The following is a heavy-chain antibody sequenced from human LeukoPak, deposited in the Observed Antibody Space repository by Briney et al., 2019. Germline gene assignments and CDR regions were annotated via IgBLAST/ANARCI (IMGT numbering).Heavy chain of an antibody. CDR2: ISRNGSYT. CDR3: VRNSPDVSDAFDL. CDR1: GFTFSRYS. D-gene: IGHD2/OR15-2a*01. Sequence: AGSLRLSCAASGFTFSRYSMNWVRQAPGKGLEWVSSISRNGSYTYYADSVKGRFTIFRDNSKNTLYLQMNSLRAEDTAVYYCVRNSPDVSDAFDLWGQGTMVTVSS. V-gene: IGHV3-21*01. J-gene: IGHJ3*01.